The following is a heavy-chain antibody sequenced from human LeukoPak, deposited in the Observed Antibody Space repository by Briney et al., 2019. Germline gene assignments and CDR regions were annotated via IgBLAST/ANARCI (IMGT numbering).Heavy chain of an antibody. CDR1: GFTASSNY. Sequence: GGSLRLSCAASGFTASSNYISWVRQAPGEGLECVSVIYSGGNAGSTYYAESVKGRFTISRDNSTNSLYLQMNSLRAEDTALYYCARLEAYCGGHCYSGVDAFYLWGQGTIVTVSS. CDR3: ARLEAYCGGHCYSGVDAFYL. J-gene: IGHJ3*01. CDR2: IYSGGNAGST. D-gene: IGHD2-21*02. V-gene: IGHV3-53*01.